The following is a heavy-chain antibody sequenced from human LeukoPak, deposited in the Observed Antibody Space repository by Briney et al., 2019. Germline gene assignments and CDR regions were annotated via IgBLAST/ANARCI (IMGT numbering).Heavy chain of an antibody. J-gene: IGHJ4*02. CDR2: IYTSGST. V-gene: IGHV4-4*07. CDR1: GDSVNGYY. Sequence: SETLSLTCTVSGDSVNGYYWSWIRQPAGKGLEWIGRIYTSGSTNYNPSPKSRVTMSVDTPKQQFSLKLSSVTAADTAVYYCASTTYYYYTSGNYFLDYWGQGTLVTVSS. CDR3: ASTTYYYYTSGNYFLDY. D-gene: IGHD3-22*01.